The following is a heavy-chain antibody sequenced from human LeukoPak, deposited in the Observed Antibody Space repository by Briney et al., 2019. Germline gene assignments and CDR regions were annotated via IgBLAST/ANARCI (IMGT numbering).Heavy chain of an antibody. CDR1: GGSISSYY. J-gene: IGHJ3*02. Sequence: SETLSLTCTVSGGSISSYYWSWIRQPAGKGLEWIGRTYSSGRINYNPSLKSRVTMSVDTSKNQFSLKLTSVTAADTAVYYCASNFDSIWGQGTMVTVSS. V-gene: IGHV4-4*07. CDR3: ASNFDSI. CDR2: TYSSGRI. D-gene: IGHD3-9*01.